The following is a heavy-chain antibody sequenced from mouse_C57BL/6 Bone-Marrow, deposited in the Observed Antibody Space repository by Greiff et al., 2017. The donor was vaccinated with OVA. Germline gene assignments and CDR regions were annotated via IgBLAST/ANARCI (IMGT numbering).Heavy chain of an antibody. J-gene: IGHJ2*01. D-gene: IGHD1-1*01. V-gene: IGHV7-1*01. CDR3: ARDAPFYYYGSSYVFDY. CDR2: SRNKANDYTT. CDR1: GFTFSDFY. Sequence: EVQGVESGGGLVQSGRSLRLSCATSGFTFSDFYMEWVRQAPGKGLEWIAASRNKANDYTTEYSASVKGRFIVSRDTSQSILYLQMNALRAEDTAIYYCARDAPFYYYGSSYVFDYWGQGTTLTVSS.